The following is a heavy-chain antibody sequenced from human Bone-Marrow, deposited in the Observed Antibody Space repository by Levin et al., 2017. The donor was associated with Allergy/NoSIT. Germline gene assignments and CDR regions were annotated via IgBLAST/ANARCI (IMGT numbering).Heavy chain of an antibody. CDR2: INPSGGST. CDR3: ARRQLVSYYDGMDV. J-gene: IGHJ6*02. Sequence: GESLKISCKASGYTFTSYYMHWVRQAPGQGLKWMGIINPSGGSTTYAQKFQGRVTMTRDTSTSTVYMELSSLRTEDTAVYYCARRQLVSYYDGMDVWGQGTTVTVSS. V-gene: IGHV1-46*01. CDR1: GYTFTSYY. D-gene: IGHD6-6*01.